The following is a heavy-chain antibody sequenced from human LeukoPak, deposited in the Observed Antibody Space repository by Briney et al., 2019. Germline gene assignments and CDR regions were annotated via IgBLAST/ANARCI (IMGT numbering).Heavy chain of an antibody. CDR2: ISPNSGGT. Sequence: GASVKVSCKSSGYSFNEYYIHWVRQAPGQGLEWMGWISPNSGGTNYAQNFQGRVTMTRDTSITTAYMELSGLTSDDTALYYCARNYGGTSKYFDCWGQGTLVTVSS. CDR3: ARNYGGTSKYFDC. V-gene: IGHV1-2*02. D-gene: IGHD4-23*01. CDR1: GYSFNEYY. J-gene: IGHJ4*02.